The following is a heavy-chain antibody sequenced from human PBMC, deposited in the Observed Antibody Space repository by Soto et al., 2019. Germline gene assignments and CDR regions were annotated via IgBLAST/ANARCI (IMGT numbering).Heavy chain of an antibody. D-gene: IGHD3-3*01. CDR3: ARAHSRFLEWLSTNYYYGMDV. V-gene: IGHV1-69*13. CDR2: IIPIFGTA. Sequence: GASVKVSCKASGGTFSSYAISCVRQAPGQGLEWMGGIIPIFGTANYAQKFQGRVTITADESTSTAYMELSSLRSEDTAVYYCARAHSRFLEWLSTNYYYGMDVWGQGTTVTV. CDR1: GGTFSSYA. J-gene: IGHJ6*02.